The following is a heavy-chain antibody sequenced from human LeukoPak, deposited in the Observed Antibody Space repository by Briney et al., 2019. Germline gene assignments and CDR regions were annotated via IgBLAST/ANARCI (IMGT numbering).Heavy chain of an antibody. V-gene: IGHV4-30-2*01. CDR3: ARVGTFDFWSGKPTYYFDY. CDR2: IYHSGST. D-gene: IGHD3-3*01. CDR1: GGSISSGGYY. J-gene: IGHJ4*02. Sequence: SQTLSLTCTVSGGSISSGGYYWSWIRQPPGKGLEWIGYIYHSGSTYYNPSLKSRVTISVDRSKNQFSLKLSSVTAADTAVYYCARVGTFDFWSGKPTYYFDYWGQGTLVTVSS.